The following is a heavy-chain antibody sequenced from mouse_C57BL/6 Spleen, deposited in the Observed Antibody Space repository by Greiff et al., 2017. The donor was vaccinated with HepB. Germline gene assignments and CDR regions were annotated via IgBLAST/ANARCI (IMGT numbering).Heavy chain of an antibody. CDR1: GYTFTDYN. J-gene: IGHJ2*01. CDR3: ARERAYDGYLDY. D-gene: IGHD2-3*01. V-gene: IGHV1-22*01. Sequence: EVQLQQSGPELVKPGASVKMSCKASGYTFTDYNMHWVKQSHGKSLEWIGYINPNNGGTSYNQKFKGKATLTVNKSSSTAYMELRSLTSEDSAVYYCARERAYDGYLDYWGQGTTLTVSS. CDR2: INPNNGGT.